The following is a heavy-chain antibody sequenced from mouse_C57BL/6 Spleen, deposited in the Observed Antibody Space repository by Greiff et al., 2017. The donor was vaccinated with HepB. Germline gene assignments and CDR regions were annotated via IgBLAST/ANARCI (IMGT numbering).Heavy chain of an antibody. CDR1: GYSFTSYY. J-gene: IGHJ1*03. Sequence: VQLQQSGPELVKPGASVKISCKASGYSFTSYYIHWVKQRPGQGLEWIGWIYPGSGNTKYNEKFKGKAKLTADTASSTAYMQLSSLTSEDSAVYYCARGVYYGSSYGYFDVWGTGTTVTVSS. V-gene: IGHV1-66*01. CDR2: IYPGSGNT. D-gene: IGHD1-1*01. CDR3: ARGVYYGSSYGYFDV.